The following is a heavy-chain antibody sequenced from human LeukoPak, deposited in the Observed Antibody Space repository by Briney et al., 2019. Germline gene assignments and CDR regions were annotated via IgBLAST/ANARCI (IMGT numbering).Heavy chain of an antibody. CDR3: ARDFSDSSSQTAFDF. Sequence: GGSLRLSCAGSGFTFSSYSMNWVRQAPGKGLEWVSSISSSSSYIYYADSVKGRFTISRDNAKNSLFLQMNSLRDEDTAVYYCARDFSDSSSQTAFDFWGQGTLVTVSS. V-gene: IGHV3-21*04. J-gene: IGHJ4*02. CDR2: ISSSSSYI. D-gene: IGHD6-19*01. CDR1: GFTFSSYS.